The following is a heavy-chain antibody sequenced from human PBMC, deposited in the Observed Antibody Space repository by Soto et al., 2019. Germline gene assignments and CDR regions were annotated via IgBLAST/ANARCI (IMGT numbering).Heavy chain of an antibody. CDR3: AGASGYSYGWDYYCGMDV. CDR2: IIPIFGTA. V-gene: IGHV1-69*06. D-gene: IGHD5-18*01. J-gene: IGHJ6*02. Sequence: ASVKVSCKASGGTFSSYAISWVRQAPGQGLEWMGGIIPIFGTANYAQKFQGRVTITPDKSTSTAYMELSSLRAEDTAVYYCAGASGYSYGWDYYCGMDVWGQGTTVTVSS. CDR1: GGTFSSYA.